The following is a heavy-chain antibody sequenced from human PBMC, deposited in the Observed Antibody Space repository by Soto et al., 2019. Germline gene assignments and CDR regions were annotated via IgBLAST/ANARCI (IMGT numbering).Heavy chain of an antibody. D-gene: IGHD2-15*01. CDR3: ARDTRNPGRKYYYYYYGMDV. Sequence: SWTLSLTCAVSGGRGSSNTVAWDWIRQSPSRGLEWVGRTYYRSKWYNDYAVSVKSRITINPDTSKNQFSLQLNSVTPEDTAVYYCARDTRNPGRKYYYYYYGMDVWGQGTTVTVSS. V-gene: IGHV6-1*01. CDR2: TYYRSKWYN. CDR1: GGRGSSNTVA. J-gene: IGHJ6*02.